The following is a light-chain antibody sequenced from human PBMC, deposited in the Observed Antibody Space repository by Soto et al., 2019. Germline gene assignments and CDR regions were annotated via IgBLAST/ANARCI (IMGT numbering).Light chain of an antibody. CDR1: QGISSA. CDR2: DAS. V-gene: IGKV1D-13*01. CDR3: QKFNNYPRT. Sequence: AIQLTQSPSSLSASVGDRVTINCRASQGISSALAWYQQEPGKAPKFLIYDASSLESGVPSRFSGSGSGTDFTLTISRLQTEDFATYYCQKFNNYPRTFGQGTKVEIK. J-gene: IGKJ1*01.